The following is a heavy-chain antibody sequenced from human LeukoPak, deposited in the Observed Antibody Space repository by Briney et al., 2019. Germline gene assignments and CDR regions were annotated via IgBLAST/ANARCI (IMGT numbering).Heavy chain of an antibody. D-gene: IGHD2-2*01. CDR2: ISSSSSYI. J-gene: IGHJ5*02. CDR3: AAGGYCSSTSCSHRGNWFDP. Sequence: GGSLRLSCAASGFTFSSYSMNWVRQAPGKGLEWVSSISSSSSYIYYADLVKGRFTISRDNAKNSLYLQMNSLRAEDTAVYYCAAGGYCSSTSCSHRGNWFDPWGQGTLVTVS. V-gene: IGHV3-21*01. CDR1: GFTFSSYS.